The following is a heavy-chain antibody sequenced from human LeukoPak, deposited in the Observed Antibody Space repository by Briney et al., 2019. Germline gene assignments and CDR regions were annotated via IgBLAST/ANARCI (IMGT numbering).Heavy chain of an antibody. J-gene: IGHJ6*02. CDR1: GYTFTGYY. CDR3: ARVRLKGSGIGAKYYYYYYGMDV. Sequence: ASVKVSCKASGYTFTGYYMHWVRQAPGQGLEWMGWINPNSGGTNYAQKFQGRATMTRDTSISTAYMELSRLRSDDTAVYYSARVRLKGSGIGAKYYYYYYGMDVWGQGTTVTVSS. V-gene: IGHV1-2*02. CDR2: INPNSGGT. D-gene: IGHD3-10*01.